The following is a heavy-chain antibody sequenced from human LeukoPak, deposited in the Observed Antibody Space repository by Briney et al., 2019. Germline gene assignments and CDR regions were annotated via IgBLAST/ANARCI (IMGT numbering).Heavy chain of an antibody. Sequence: PSETLSLTCTVSGGSISSSSYYWGWIRQPPGKGLEWIGSIYYSGSTYYNPSLKSRVTISVDTSKNQFSLKLSSVTAADTAVYYCAREGYSPFFDYWGQGTLVTASS. D-gene: IGHD5-18*01. CDR1: GGSISSSSYY. V-gene: IGHV4-39*02. CDR3: AREGYSPFFDY. J-gene: IGHJ4*02. CDR2: IYYSGST.